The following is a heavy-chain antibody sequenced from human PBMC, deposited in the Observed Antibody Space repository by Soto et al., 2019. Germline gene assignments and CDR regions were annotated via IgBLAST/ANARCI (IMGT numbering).Heavy chain of an antibody. CDR2: ISSSSSYI. CDR3: ARAAGDGTTVTTFNIDY. CDR1: GFTFSSYS. J-gene: IGHJ4*02. Sequence: GGSLRLSCAASGFTFSSYSMNWVRQAPGKGLEWVSSISSSSSYIYYADSVKGRFTISRDNAKNSLYLQMNSLRAEDTAVYYCARAAGDGTTVTTFNIDYWGQGTLVTVSS. D-gene: IGHD4-17*01. V-gene: IGHV3-21*01.